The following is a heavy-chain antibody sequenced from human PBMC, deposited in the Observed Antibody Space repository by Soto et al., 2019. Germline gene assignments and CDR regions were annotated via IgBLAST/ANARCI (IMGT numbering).Heavy chain of an antibody. CDR2: IIPILGIA. CDR3: ARDDYYGSGYYYGMDV. CDR1: GGTFSSYT. J-gene: IGHJ6*02. D-gene: IGHD3-10*01. Sequence: QVQLVQSGAEVKKPGSSVKVSCKASGGTFSSYTISWVRQAPGQGLEWMGRIIPILGIANYAQKVQGRGTITADKSTSTAYMELSSLRSEDTAVYYCARDDYYGSGYYYGMDVWGQGTTVTVSS. V-gene: IGHV1-69*08.